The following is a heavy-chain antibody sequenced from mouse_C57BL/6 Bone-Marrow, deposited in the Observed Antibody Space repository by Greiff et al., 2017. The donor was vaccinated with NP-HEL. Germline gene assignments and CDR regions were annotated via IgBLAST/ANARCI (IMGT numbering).Heavy chain of an antibody. CDR3: ARVGLLDSSGYEFAY. CDR1: GFTFSDYY. J-gene: IGHJ3*01. D-gene: IGHD3-2*02. V-gene: IGHV5-16*01. CDR2: INYDGSST. Sequence: EVKLEESEGGLVQPGSSMKLSCTASGFTFSDYYMAWVRQVPEKGLEWVANINYDGSSTYYLDSLKSRFIISRDNAKNILYLQMSSLKSEDTATYYCARVGLLDSSGYEFAYWGQGTLVTVSA.